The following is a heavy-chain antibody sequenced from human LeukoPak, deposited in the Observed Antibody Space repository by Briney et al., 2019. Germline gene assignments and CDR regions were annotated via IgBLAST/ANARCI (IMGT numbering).Heavy chain of an antibody. Sequence: GGSLRLSCAASGFTFSSYWMSWVRQAPGKGLEWVAKIKEDGSDKHYVDSVKGRFTISRDNAQNSLYLQMNSLRVEDTAVYYCAREIPGGTTDLDCWGQGTLVTVSS. J-gene: IGHJ4*02. CDR2: IKEDGSDK. D-gene: IGHD1-7*01. CDR1: GFTFSSYW. CDR3: AREIPGGTTDLDC. V-gene: IGHV3-7*01.